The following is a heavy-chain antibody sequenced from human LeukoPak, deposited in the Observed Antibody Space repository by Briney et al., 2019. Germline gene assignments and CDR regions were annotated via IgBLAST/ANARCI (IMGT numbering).Heavy chain of an antibody. CDR1: GYTFTSYG. CDR3: ARPKGGSYSHRYYMDV. D-gene: IGHD1-26*01. J-gene: IGHJ6*03. CDR2: INPNSGVT. V-gene: IGHV1-2*02. Sequence: ASVKVSCKASGYTFTSYGISWVRQAPGQGLEWMGWINPNSGVTDYAQNFQGRVTMTRDTSISTAYMELSRLRSDDTAVYYCARPKGGSYSHRYYMDVWGKGTTVTISS.